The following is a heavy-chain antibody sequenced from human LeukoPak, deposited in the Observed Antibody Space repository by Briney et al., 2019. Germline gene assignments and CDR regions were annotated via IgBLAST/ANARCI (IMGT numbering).Heavy chain of an antibody. Sequence: GGSLRLSCTASGFTFNDYWMTWVRQTPGKGLEWLANINEDGSAKDYVDSVKGRFTISRDNAVNSLYLQMNSLRAEDTAMYYCARDSRMNYYASWGRGTLVTVSS. CDR3: ARDSRMNYYAS. V-gene: IGHV3-7*01. D-gene: IGHD3-3*01. CDR1: GFTFNDYW. CDR2: INEDGSAK. J-gene: IGHJ5*02.